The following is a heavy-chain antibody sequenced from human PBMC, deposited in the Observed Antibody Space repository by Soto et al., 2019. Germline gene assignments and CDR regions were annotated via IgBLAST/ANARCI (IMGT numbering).Heavy chain of an antibody. J-gene: IGHJ4*02. CDR3: TRGPRASSGGTGAY. CDR2: IDYDGTTT. V-gene: IGHV3-74*01. D-gene: IGHD2-2*01. CDR1: GFSFDSYW. Sequence: QLVEAGGGLVQPGGSLRLSCTVSGFSFDSYWMHWVRQAPGKGPVWVSRIDYDGTTTNYADFVKGRFTISRDNVKNTLYLQMNSLRSEDTAVYYCTRGPRASSGGTGAYWGQGTLVTVSS.